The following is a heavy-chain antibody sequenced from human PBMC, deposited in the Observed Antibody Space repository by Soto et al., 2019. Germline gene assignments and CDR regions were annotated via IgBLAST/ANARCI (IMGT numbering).Heavy chain of an antibody. CDR3: VRASFIGYTSDD. CDR1: GVSFSNPE. Sequence: RXESLKISLEGSGVSFSNPEVVWVRQMPGKGLDWMGIIYPGDSDTMYSPSFQGQVTISADKFISTAYLQWSGLKPSDTAKYYCVRASFIGYTSDDWGQGTRVTVSS. D-gene: IGHD5-18*01. CDR2: IYPGDSDT. V-gene: IGHV5-51*01. J-gene: IGHJ4*02.